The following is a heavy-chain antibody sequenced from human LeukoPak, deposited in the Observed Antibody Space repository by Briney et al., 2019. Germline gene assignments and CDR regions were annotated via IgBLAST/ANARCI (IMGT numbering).Heavy chain of an antibody. D-gene: IGHD3-22*01. CDR3: ARARFRDYYDSSGYSDY. CDR1: GFTVSTNY. Sequence: GGSLRLSCAASGFTVSTNYMSWVRQAPGKGLEWVSVIYSGGSTYYADSVKGRFTISRDSSKNTLYLQMNSLRAEDTAVYYCARARFRDYYDSSGYSDYWGQGTLVTVSS. J-gene: IGHJ4*02. V-gene: IGHV3-66*01. CDR2: IYSGGST.